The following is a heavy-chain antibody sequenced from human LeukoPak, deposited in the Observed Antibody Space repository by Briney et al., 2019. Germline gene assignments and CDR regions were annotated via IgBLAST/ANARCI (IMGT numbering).Heavy chain of an antibody. CDR1: GGSISSSSYY. CDR2: IYYSGST. V-gene: IGHV4-39*07. D-gene: IGHD3-10*01. Sequence: SETLSLTCTVSGGSISSSSYYWGWIRQPPGKGLEWIGSIYYSGSTYYNPSLKSRVTISVDTSKNQFSLKLSSVTAADTAVYYCARGNRRLWFGELSPHYYFDYWGQGTLVTVSS. J-gene: IGHJ4*02. CDR3: ARGNRRLWFGELSPHYYFDY.